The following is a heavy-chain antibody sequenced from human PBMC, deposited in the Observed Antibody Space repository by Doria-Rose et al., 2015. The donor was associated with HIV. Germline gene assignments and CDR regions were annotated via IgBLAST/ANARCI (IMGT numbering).Heavy chain of an antibody. V-gene: IGHV1-2*02. Sequence: YIHWVRQAPGQGLEWMGRINPNNGASNYAQKFQGRVTMTRDTSIRTAYMELHSLRSDDTAVYYCARAYSSSSNGFVNLWGQGTLVSVST. CDR3: ARAYSSSSNGFVNL. J-gene: IGHJ4*02. CDR1: Y. CDR2: INPNNGAS. D-gene: IGHD6-6*01.